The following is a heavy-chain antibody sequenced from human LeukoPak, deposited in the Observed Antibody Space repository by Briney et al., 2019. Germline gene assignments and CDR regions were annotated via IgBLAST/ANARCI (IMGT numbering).Heavy chain of an antibody. Sequence: ASVRVSCKASGYTFISYDINWVRQATGQGLEWMGWMNPNSGYTGYAQNFQGRVTMTRNTSISTAYMGLSSLRSEDTAVYYCARVGHYYESNFWGQGTLVTVSS. J-gene: IGHJ4*02. CDR3: ARVGHYYESNF. CDR1: GYTFISYD. D-gene: IGHD3-22*01. CDR2: MNPNSGYT. V-gene: IGHV1-8*01.